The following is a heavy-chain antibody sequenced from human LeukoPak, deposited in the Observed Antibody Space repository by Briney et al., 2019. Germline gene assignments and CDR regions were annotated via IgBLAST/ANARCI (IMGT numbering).Heavy chain of an antibody. CDR2: IYYSGST. V-gene: IGHV4-31*03. J-gene: IGHJ4*02. D-gene: IGHD3-22*01. Sequence: PSETLSLTCTVSGGSISSGGYYWSWIRQHPGKGLEWIGYIYYSGSTYYNPSLKSRVTISVDTSKNQFSLKLSSVTAADTAAYYCASRRWYYYDSSGSYFDYWGQGTLVTVSS. CDR3: ASRRWYYYDSSGSYFDY. CDR1: GGSISSGGYY.